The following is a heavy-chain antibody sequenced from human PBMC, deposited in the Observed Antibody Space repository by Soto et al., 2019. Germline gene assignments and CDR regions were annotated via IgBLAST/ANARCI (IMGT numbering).Heavy chain of an antibody. CDR2: ISYDGSNK. D-gene: IGHD5-12*01. J-gene: IGHJ6*02. V-gene: IGHV3-30*18. CDR1: GFTFRSYG. CDR3: AKVANSGYDYYYYGMDV. Sequence: FLRRSCAAPGFTFRSYGMHWARQAPGKGLEWVAVISYDGSNKYYADSVKGRFTISRDNSKNTLYLQMNSLRAEDTAVYYCAKVANSGYDYYYYGMDVWGQGTTVTVSS.